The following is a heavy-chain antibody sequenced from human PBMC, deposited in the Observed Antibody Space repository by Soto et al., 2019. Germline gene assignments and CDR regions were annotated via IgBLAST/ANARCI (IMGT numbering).Heavy chain of an antibody. Sequence: QVQLVESGGGVVQPGGSLRLSCEASGFSFSDCGMHWVRQAPGRGLEWVALISYDVSHVLYVDSVKGRFTISRDNSKNTLYLQMNTLRAEDTALYHCVKDRRGSWSFDYWGQGTLVAVSS. CDR3: VKDRRGSWSFDY. CDR2: ISYDVSHV. D-gene: IGHD6-19*01. J-gene: IGHJ4*02. V-gene: IGHV3-30*18. CDR1: GFSFSDCG.